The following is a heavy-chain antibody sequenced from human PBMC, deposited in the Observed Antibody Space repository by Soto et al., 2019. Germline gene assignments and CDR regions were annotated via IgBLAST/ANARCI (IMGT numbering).Heavy chain of an antibody. V-gene: IGHV3-23*01. CDR2: ISASGAST. Sequence: EVQLLESGGGLVQPGGSLRLSCAASGFTFNLYAMTWVRQAPGKGLEWVSRISASGASTYYADSVKGRFTISRDNSKNTLYLQMNSLRAEDTAFYYCAKELPLVTTPPWDDVWGQGTLVTVSS. D-gene: IGHD4-17*01. CDR3: AKELPLVTTPPWDDV. CDR1: GFTFNLYA. J-gene: IGHJ4*02.